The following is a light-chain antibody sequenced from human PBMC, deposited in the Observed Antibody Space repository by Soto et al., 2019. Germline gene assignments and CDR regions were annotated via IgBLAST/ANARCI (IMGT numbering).Light chain of an antibody. CDR3: QQSYSTRYT. CDR2: AAS. CDR1: QTISRY. J-gene: IGKJ2*01. Sequence: DIQMTQSPSSLSASVGDRVTITCRASQTISRYLNWYQQKPGKAPKILMYAASNLESGVPSRFSGGGSGTDFNLTISSLQPGDSATYYCQQSYSTRYTFGQGTKLEIK. V-gene: IGKV1-39*01.